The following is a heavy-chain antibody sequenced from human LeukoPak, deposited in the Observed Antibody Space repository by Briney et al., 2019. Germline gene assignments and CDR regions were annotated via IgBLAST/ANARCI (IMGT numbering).Heavy chain of an antibody. CDR2: IYSGGST. Sequence: GGSLRLSCAASGFTFSSYAMSWVRQAPGKGLEWVSVIYSGGSTNYADSVKGRFTISRDNSKNTLYLQMNSLRAEDTAVYYCARVRTYYDSSGYYYWGQGTLVTVSS. D-gene: IGHD3-22*01. CDR1: GFTFSSYA. V-gene: IGHV3-66*01. CDR3: ARVRTYYDSSGYYY. J-gene: IGHJ4*02.